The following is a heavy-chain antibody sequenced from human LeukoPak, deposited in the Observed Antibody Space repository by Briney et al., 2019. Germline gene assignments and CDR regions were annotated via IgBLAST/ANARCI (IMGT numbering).Heavy chain of an antibody. J-gene: IGHJ5*02. CDR3: YCRDDLPA. CDR2: VDANGRTT. CDR1: GVTVTHYA. Sequence: PGGSLRLSCSAYGVTVTHYAMHWVRQAPGKGLEYVSAVDANGRTTYYADSVKGRFTISRDDSKNTLYLHMSSLRPEDTAIYYCYCRDDLPAWGQGTLVTISS. D-gene: IGHD5-24*01. V-gene: IGHV3-64D*06.